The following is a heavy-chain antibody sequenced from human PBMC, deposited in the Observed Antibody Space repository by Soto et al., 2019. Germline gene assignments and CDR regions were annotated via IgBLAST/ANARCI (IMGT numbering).Heavy chain of an antibody. CDR1: GYTFTSYG. Sequence: ASVKVSCKASGYTFTSYGISWVRQAPGQGLEWMGWINPNSGGTNYAQKFQGWVTMTRDTSISTAYMELSRLRSDDTAVYYCARGGGTITGTITFDAFDIWGQGTMVTVSS. D-gene: IGHD1-20*01. V-gene: IGHV1-2*04. J-gene: IGHJ3*02. CDR2: INPNSGGT. CDR3: ARGGGTITGTITFDAFDI.